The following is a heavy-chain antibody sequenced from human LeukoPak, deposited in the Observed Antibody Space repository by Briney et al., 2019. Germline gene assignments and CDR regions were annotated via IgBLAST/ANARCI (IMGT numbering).Heavy chain of an antibody. J-gene: IGHJ5*02. V-gene: IGHV1-2*02. CDR2: INSNSGDT. CDR1: GYTFTDYY. D-gene: IGHD6-13*01. Sequence: ASVKVSCKASGYTFTDYYLFWVRQAPGQGLEWMGWINSNSGDTKYAQKFQGGVTMTRDTSISTAYMELSSLRSDDTAVYYCTRGGSGSNWYSGLDPWGQGTLVTVSS. CDR3: TRGGSGSNWYSGLDP.